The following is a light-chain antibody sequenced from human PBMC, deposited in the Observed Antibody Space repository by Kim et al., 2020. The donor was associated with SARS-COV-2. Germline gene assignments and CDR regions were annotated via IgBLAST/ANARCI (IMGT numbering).Light chain of an antibody. J-gene: IGLJ2*01. CDR1: SLRSYY. V-gene: IGLV3-19*01. CDR3: NSRDSNDNVV. CDR2: GKN. Sequence: VALGQTVRMTGQGDSLRSYYATWYQQKPGQAPILVIYGKNNRPSGIPDRFSGSSSGNTASLTITGTQAGDEADYYCNSRDSNDNVVFGGGTKLTVL.